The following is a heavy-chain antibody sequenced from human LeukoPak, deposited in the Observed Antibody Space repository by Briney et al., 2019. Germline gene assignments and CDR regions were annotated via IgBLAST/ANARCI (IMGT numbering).Heavy chain of an antibody. CDR3: ARVGTHYIGHSYYYYMDV. Sequence: MPSQTLSLTCTVSGGSIRSGGYYWIWIRQHPGKGLEWIGYIHYSGSTYYNPSLKSRVTISVDTSKNQFSLKLSSVTAADTAVYYCARVGTHYIGHSYYYYMDVWGKGTTVTVSS. CDR2: IHYSGST. V-gene: IGHV4-31*03. CDR1: GGSIRSGGYY. J-gene: IGHJ6*03. D-gene: IGHD4-23*01.